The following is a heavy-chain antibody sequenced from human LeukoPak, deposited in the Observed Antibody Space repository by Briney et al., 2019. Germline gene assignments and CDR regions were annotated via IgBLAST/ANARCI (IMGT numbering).Heavy chain of an antibody. D-gene: IGHD5-24*01. CDR3: ARRGGRDGYNLNWFDP. CDR1: GGSFSTYY. CDR2: IYYNGDT. V-gene: IGHV4-59*01. Sequence: PSETLSLTCAVYGGSFSTYYWSWIRQPPGKGLEWIGYIYYNGDTNYNPSLKSRVTISVDTSKKQFSLKLRTVTAADTAVCYCARRGGRDGYNLNWFDPWGQGTLVTVSS. J-gene: IGHJ5*02.